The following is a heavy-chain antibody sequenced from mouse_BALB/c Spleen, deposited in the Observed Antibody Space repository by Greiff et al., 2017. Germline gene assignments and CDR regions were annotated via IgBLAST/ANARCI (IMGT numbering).Heavy chain of an antibody. CDR2: IYPGDGDT. D-gene: IGHD2-2*01. CDR1: GYAFSSYW. Sequence: VKLMESGAELVRPGSSVKISCKASGYAFSSYWMNWVKQRPGQGLEWIGQIYPGDGDTNYNGKFKGKATLTADKSSSTAYMQLSSLTSEDSAVYFCARGGYDGYFDYWGQGTTLTVSS. J-gene: IGHJ2*01. V-gene: IGHV1-80*01. CDR3: ARGGYDGYFDY.